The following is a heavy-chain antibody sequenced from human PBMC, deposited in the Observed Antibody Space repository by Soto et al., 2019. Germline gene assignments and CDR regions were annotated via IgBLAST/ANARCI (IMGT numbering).Heavy chain of an antibody. V-gene: IGHV4-39*01. D-gene: IGHD3-3*01. CDR3: ARRIVTIFGTYYFDY. CDR1: GGSISSSSYY. Sequence: QLQLQESGPGLVKPSETLSLTCTVSGGSISSSSYYWGWIRQPPGKGLEWIGSIYYSGSTYYNPSLKSRVTISVDTSKNQFSLKLSSVTAADTAVYYCARRIVTIFGTYYFDYWGQGTLVTVSS. J-gene: IGHJ4*02. CDR2: IYYSGST.